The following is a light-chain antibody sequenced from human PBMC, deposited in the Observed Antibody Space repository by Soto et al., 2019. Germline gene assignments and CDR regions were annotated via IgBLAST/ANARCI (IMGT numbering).Light chain of an antibody. J-gene: IGKJ4*01. CDR2: AAS. V-gene: IGKV1-39*01. CDR1: QSISSY. CDR3: QQSYITPQT. Sequence: DIQMTQSPSSLSASVGDRVTITCRASQSISSYLNWYQQKPGKAPKHLIYAASSLQSGVPSRFSGSGSVTDFTLTISILQPEDFATYYCQQSYITPQTFGGGTKVEIK.